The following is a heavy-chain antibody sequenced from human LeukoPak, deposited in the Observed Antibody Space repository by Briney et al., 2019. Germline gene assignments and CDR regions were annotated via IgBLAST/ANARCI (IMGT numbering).Heavy chain of an antibody. V-gene: IGHV4-38-2*02. D-gene: IGHD6-13*01. J-gene: IGHJ5*02. Sequence: SETLSLTCTVSGYSISSGYYWGWIRQLPRKGLEWIGNIYHSGNTYYNPSLKSRVTVSLDMSKNQFSLKLNSVTAADTALYYCARAYSSSWYWNWFDPWGQGTLVTVSS. CDR3: ARAYSSSWYWNWFDP. CDR1: GYSISSGYY. CDR2: IYHSGNT.